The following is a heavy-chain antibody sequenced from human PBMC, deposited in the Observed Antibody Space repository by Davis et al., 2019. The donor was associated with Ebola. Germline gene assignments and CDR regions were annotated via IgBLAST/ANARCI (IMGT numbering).Heavy chain of an antibody. CDR2: INHSGST. Sequence: PSETLSLTCAVYGGSFSGYYWSWIRQPPGKGLEWIGEINHSGSTNYNPSLKSRVTISVDTSKDQFSLKLSSVTAADTAVYYCARHDAARRYSSSWYRSEYFQHWGQGTLVTVSS. CDR1: GGSFSGYY. V-gene: IGHV4-34*01. D-gene: IGHD6-13*01. J-gene: IGHJ1*01. CDR3: ARHDAARRYSSSWYRSEYFQH.